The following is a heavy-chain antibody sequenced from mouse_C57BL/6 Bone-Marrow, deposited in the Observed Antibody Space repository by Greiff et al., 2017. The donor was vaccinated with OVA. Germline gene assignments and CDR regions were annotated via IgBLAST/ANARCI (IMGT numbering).Heavy chain of an antibody. CDR1: GYSITSGYD. V-gene: IGHV3-1*01. J-gene: IGHJ2*01. D-gene: IGHD1-1*01. Sequence: EVKLVESGPGMVKPSQSLSLTCTVTGYSITSGYDWHWIRHFPGNKLEWMGYISYSGSTNYNPSLKSRISITHDTSKNHFFLKLNSVTTEETATYYCARELRFYYFDYWGQGTTLAVSS. CDR2: ISYSGST. CDR3: ARELRFYYFDY.